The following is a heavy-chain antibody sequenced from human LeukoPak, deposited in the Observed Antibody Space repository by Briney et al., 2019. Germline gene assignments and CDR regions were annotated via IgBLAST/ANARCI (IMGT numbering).Heavy chain of an antibody. CDR3: ARVKLPNYYGMDV. J-gene: IGHJ6*02. V-gene: IGHV1-69*13. Sequence: ASVKVSCKASGGTFSSYAISWVRQAPGQGLEWMGGIIPIFGTANYAQKFQGRVTITADESTSTAYMELSSLRSEDTAVYYCARVKLPNYYGMDVWGQGTTVTVSS. D-gene: IGHD1-7*01. CDR1: GGTFSSYA. CDR2: IIPIFGTA.